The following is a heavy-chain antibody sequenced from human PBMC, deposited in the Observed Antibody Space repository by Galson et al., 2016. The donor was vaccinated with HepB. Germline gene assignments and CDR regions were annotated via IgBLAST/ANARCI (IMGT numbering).Heavy chain of an antibody. D-gene: IGHD3/OR15-3a*01. J-gene: IGHJ4*02. Sequence: SLRLSCAASRFTFSNFWMVWVRQAPGKGLEWVANIDRDGSETNYVDSVKGRFTISRDNAKNSLYLQMNNLRAEDTATYYCTTYRGPTWTFFDYWGQGTLVTFSS. CDR1: RFTFSNFW. CDR3: TTYRGPTWTFFDY. V-gene: IGHV3-7*01. CDR2: IDRDGSET.